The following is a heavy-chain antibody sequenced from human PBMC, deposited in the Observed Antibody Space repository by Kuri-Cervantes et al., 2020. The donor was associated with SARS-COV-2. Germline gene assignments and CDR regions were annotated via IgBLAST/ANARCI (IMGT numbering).Heavy chain of an antibody. J-gene: IGHJ4*02. D-gene: IGHD2-2*01. CDR3: ARTPAPYQLPEKFFFDY. CDR1: GFSLSSSGVG. CDR2: IYWNGDQ. Sequence: SGPTLVKPTQTLTLTCTFSGFSLSSSGVGVGWIRQPPGKALEWLALIYWNGDQRFSPSLRSRLTITKDTSKNQVVLTMTDMDPVDTGTYFCARTPAPYQLPEKFFFDYWGQGSLVTVSS. V-gene: IGHV2-5*01.